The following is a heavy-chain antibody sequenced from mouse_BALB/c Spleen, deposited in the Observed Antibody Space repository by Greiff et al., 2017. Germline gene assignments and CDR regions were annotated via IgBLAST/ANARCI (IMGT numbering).Heavy chain of an antibody. V-gene: IGHV3-8*02. D-gene: IGHD2-1*01. CDR3: ARYGNYGYAMDY. J-gene: IGHJ4*01. CDR1: GDSITSGY. Sequence: DVKLVESGPSLVKPSQTLSLTCSVTGDSITSGYWNWIRKFPGNKLEYIGYISYSGSTYYNPSLKSRISITRDTYKNQYYLQLNSVTTEDTATYYCARYGNYGYAMDYWGQGTSVTVSS. CDR2: ISYSGST.